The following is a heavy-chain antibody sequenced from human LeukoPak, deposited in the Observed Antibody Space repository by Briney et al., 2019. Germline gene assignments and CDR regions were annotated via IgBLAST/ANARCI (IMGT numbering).Heavy chain of an antibody. Sequence: GASVKVSCKAPGYTFTSYGISWVRQAPGQGLEWMGWISAYNGNTNYAQKLQGRVTMTTDTSTSTAYMELRSLRSDDTAVYYCARVSYDILTGHRAFDIWGQGTMVTVSS. CDR1: GYTFTSYG. V-gene: IGHV1-18*01. J-gene: IGHJ3*02. CDR3: ARVSYDILTGHRAFDI. CDR2: ISAYNGNT. D-gene: IGHD3-9*01.